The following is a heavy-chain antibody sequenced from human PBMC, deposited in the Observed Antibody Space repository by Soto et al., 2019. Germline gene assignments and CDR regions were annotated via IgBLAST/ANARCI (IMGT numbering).Heavy chain of an antibody. J-gene: IGHJ4*02. Sequence: QVQLVQSGTEVKKPGASVKVTCRPSGYTFTNFGISWVRQAPGQGLQWLGWVSPYNGNTYSAQSLQGRLTMATDTATGTVYMELTGLTFNDTAVYYCAREQAGRTVSGAHYFDYWCLGTLVAVS. CDR1: GYTFTNFG. CDR3: AREQAGRTVSGAHYFDY. V-gene: IGHV1-18*01. D-gene: IGHD6-19*01. CDR2: VSPYNGNT.